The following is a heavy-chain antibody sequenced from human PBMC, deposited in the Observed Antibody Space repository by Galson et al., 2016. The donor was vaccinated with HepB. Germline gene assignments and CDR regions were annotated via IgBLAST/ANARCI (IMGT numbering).Heavy chain of an antibody. CDR3: AGGGLDNLDEADTFDY. CDR2: IIPMFGTA. Sequence: SVKVSCKASGGTFSRYPISWVRQAPGQGLEWMGGIIPMFGTAKYAQKFQGRVTITADEYTSTDYMDLTSLRSEDTAVYCCAGGGLDNLDEADTFDYWGRGTLVTVSS. CDR1: GGTFSRYP. J-gene: IGHJ4*02. V-gene: IGHV1-69*13. D-gene: IGHD1-20*01.